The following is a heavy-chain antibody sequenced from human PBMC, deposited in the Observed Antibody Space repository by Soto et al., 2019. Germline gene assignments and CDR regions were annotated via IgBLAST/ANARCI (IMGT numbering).Heavy chain of an antibody. V-gene: IGHV1-18*01. J-gene: IGHJ2*01. Sequence: QVQLVQSGDEVKKPGASVKVSCKASGYTFTNYGISWVRQAPGQGLEWMGWISPYNGNTKYPQKRQGRVTMTTDTSTRTSYMELRSLRSADTAVYFCARDGDRCTSTRCSPWPDTHFDLWGRGTLVTVSS. D-gene: IGHD2-2*01. CDR3: ARDGDRCTSTRCSPWPDTHFDL. CDR2: ISPYNGNT. CDR1: GYTFTNYG.